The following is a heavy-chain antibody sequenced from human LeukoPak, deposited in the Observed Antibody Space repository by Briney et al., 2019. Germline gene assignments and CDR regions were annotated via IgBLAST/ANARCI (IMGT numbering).Heavy chain of an antibody. J-gene: IGHJ4*02. CDR2: FDPEDGET. Sequence: ASVKVSCKVSRYTLAELSMHWVRQAPGKGLEWMGGFDPEDGETIYAQKFQGRVTMTEDTSTDTAYMELSSLRSEDTAVYYCATVGYYDSSGYSDYWGQGTLVTVSS. CDR1: RYTLAELS. CDR3: ATVGYYDSSGYSDY. V-gene: IGHV1-24*01. D-gene: IGHD3-22*01.